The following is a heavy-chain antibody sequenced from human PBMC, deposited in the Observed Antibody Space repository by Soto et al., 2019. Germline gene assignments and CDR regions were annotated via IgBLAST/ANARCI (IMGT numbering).Heavy chain of an antibody. J-gene: IGHJ5*02. V-gene: IGHV3-74*01. CDR3: ARDPCSSTSCYPPADNWFDP. CDR2: INSDGSST. CDR1: GFTFSSYW. Sequence: EVQLVESGGGLVQPGGSLRLSCAASGFTFSSYWMHWVRQAPGKGLVWVSRINSDGSSTSYADSVKGRFTISRDNAKNTLYLHMSSLRAEDTAVYYCARDPCSSTSCYPPADNWFDPWGQGTLVTVSS. D-gene: IGHD2-2*01.